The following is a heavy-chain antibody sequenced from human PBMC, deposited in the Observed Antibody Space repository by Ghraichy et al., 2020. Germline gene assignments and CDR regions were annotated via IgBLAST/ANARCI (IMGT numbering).Heavy chain of an antibody. Sequence: SETLSLTCAVYGGSFSGYYWSWIRQPPGKGLEWIGEINHSGSTNYNPSLKSRVTISVDTSKNQFSLKLSSVTAADTAVYYCARGGGYDFWSGYDPWGQGTLVTVSS. D-gene: IGHD3-3*01. CDR3: ARGGGYDFWSGYDP. J-gene: IGHJ5*02. CDR1: GGSFSGYY. V-gene: IGHV4-34*01. CDR2: INHSGST.